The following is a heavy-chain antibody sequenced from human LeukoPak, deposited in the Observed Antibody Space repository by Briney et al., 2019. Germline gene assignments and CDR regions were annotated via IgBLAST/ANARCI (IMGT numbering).Heavy chain of an antibody. Sequence: SETLSLTCTVSGGSISSSSYYWGWIRQPPGKGLEWIGSIYYSGSTYYNPSLKSRVTISVDTSKNQFSLKLSSVTAADTAVYYCARHAGSSGYYFDYWGQGTLVTVPS. CDR1: GGSISSSSYY. CDR2: IYYSGST. J-gene: IGHJ4*02. D-gene: IGHD3-22*01. CDR3: ARHAGSSGYYFDY. V-gene: IGHV4-39*01.